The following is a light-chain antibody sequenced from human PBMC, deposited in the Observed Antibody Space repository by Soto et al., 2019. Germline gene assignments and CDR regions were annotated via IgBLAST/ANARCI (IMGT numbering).Light chain of an antibody. CDR3: QHYSSVWA. CDR1: QSISRG. V-gene: IGKV1-5*01. Sequence: DIQMTQSPSTLSSSVGDRVTITCRASQSISRGLAWYQQKPGKAPNLLIYDASTLESGVPSRFSGSGSGTEFTLTISCLHPDDLATYYCQHYSSVWAFGQGTKVEIK. CDR2: DAS. J-gene: IGKJ1*01.